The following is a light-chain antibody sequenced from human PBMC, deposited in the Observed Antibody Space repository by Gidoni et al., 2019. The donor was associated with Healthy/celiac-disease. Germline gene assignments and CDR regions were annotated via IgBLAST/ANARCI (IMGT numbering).Light chain of an antibody. J-gene: IGLJ2*01. V-gene: IGLV2-14*01. CDR3: SSYTSSSTQV. Sequence: QSALTQPASVSGSPGQSITISCTGTSSDVGGYNYVSCYQQHPGKAPKLMIYEVSNRPSGVSNRFSGYKSGNTASLTISVLQAEDEADYYCSSYTSSSTQVFGGGTKLTVL. CDR2: EVS. CDR1: SSDVGGYNY.